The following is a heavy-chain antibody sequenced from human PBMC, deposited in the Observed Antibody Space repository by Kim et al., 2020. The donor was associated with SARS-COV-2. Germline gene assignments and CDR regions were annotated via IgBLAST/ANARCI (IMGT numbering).Heavy chain of an antibody. V-gene: IGHV4-61*01. CDR1: GGSVSSGSYY. CDR3: ARTVVEMATLHFDY. J-gene: IGHJ4*02. CDR2: IYYSGST. D-gene: IGHD5-12*01. Sequence: SETLSLTCTVSGGSVSSGSYYWSWIRQPPGKGLEWIGYIYYSGSTNYNPSLKSRVTISVDTSKNQFSLKLSSVTAADTAVYYCARTVVEMATLHFDYWGQGTLVTVSS.